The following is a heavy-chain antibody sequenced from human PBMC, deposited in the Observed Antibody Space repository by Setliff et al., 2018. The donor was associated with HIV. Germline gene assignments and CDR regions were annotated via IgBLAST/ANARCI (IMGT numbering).Heavy chain of an antibody. CDR1: GFTFSNYW. CDR3: ARDNGGGTPLDY. CDR2: ITTDVTNT. Sequence: PGGSLRLSCAASGFTFSNYWMHWVRQAPGKGLMWVSRITTDVTNTGYADSVKGRFTISRDNAKNTLYLQINSLRAEDTAMYYCARDNGGGTPLDYWGQGTLVTVSS. V-gene: IGHV3-74*01. J-gene: IGHJ4*02. D-gene: IGHD2-15*01.